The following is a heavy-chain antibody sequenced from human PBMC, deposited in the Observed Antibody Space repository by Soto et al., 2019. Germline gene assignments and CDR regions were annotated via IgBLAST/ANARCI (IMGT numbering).Heavy chain of an antibody. CDR3: ARVTSGWSEIDY. D-gene: IGHD6-19*01. CDR2: IYSGGST. V-gene: IGHV3-53*01. CDR1: GFTVSSNY. Sequence: GGSLRLSCAASGFTVSSNYMSWVRQAPGKGLEWVSVIYSGGSTYYADSVKGRFTISRDNSKNTLYLQMNSLRAEDTAVYYCARVTSGWSEIDYWGQGTLVTVSS. J-gene: IGHJ4*02.